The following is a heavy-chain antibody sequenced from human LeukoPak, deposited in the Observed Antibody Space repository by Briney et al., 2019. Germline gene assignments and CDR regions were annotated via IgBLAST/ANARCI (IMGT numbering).Heavy chain of an antibody. CDR1: GFXFSSYA. Sequence: GGSLRLSCVASGFXFSSYAMSWVRQAPGKGLEWVSAISGSGGSTYYADSVKGRFTISRDNSKNTLYLQMNSLRAEDTAVYYCAHISSSWPDYWGQGTLVTVST. CDR2: ISGSGGST. D-gene: IGHD6-13*01. J-gene: IGHJ4*02. CDR3: AHISSSWPDY. V-gene: IGHV3-23*01.